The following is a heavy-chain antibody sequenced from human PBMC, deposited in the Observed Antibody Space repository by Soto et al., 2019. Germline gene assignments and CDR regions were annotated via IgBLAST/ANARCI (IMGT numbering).Heavy chain of an antibody. J-gene: IGHJ6*02. CDR1: GYRFETYA. CDR2: ISAYNIDT. CDR3: ARGHGVIIGAMGV. Sequence: QVQLVQSGAEVKKPGASVKVSCKSSGYRFETYAMSWVRQAPGQGLEWMGWISAYNIDTYYAQKFQDRVTMTTDTSTGTAYMELRSLTSDDTAVYYCARGHGVIIGAMGVWGQGTTVTVSS. V-gene: IGHV1-18*01. D-gene: IGHD3-3*01.